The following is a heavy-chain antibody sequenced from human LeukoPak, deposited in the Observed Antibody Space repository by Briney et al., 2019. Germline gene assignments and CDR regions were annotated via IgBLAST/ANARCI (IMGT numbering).Heavy chain of an antibody. CDR2: ISGSGGST. J-gene: IGHJ4*02. Sequence: GGSLRLSCAASGFTFSSYAMSWVRQAPGKGLEWVSAISGSGGSTYYADSVKGRFTISRDNSKNTLYLQINSLRAEDTAVYYCAKPASEGSFQYSYGYRYWGQGTLVTVSS. CDR1: GFTFSSYA. CDR3: AKPASEGSFQYSYGYRY. V-gene: IGHV3-23*01. D-gene: IGHD5-18*01.